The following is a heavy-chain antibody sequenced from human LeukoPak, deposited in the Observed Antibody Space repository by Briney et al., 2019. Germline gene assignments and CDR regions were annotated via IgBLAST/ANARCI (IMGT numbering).Heavy chain of an antibody. V-gene: IGHV1-18*01. CDR3: DRALMIVVVEYYFGY. CDR2: ISAYNGNT. Sequence: ASVKVSCKASGYTFTSYGISWVRQAPGQGLEWMGWISAYNGNTNYAQKLQGRVTMTTDTSTSTAYMELRSLRSDDTAVYYCDRALMIVVVEYYFGYWGQGTLVTVSS. J-gene: IGHJ4*02. CDR1: GYTFTSYG. D-gene: IGHD3-22*01.